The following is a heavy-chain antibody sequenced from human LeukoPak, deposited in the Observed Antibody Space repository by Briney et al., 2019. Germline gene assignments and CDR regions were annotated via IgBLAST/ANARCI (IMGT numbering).Heavy chain of an antibody. D-gene: IGHD2-15*01. J-gene: IGHJ2*01. CDR1: GGSFSSSSSY. CDR2: IYYSGST. V-gene: IGHV4-39*07. CDR3: ARDRGIVVVRSWYFDL. Sequence: PSETLSLTCTVSGGSFSSSSSYWDWIRQPPGKGLEWIGSIYYSGSTYYNPSLKSRVTISVDTSKNQFSLKLSSVTAADTAVYYCARDRGIVVVRSWYFDLWGRGTLVTVSS.